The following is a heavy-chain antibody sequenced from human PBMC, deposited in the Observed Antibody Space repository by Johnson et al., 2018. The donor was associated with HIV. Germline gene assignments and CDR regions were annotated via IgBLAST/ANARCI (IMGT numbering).Heavy chain of an antibody. CDR1: GFTFSSNA. Sequence: HVQLVESGGGVVQPGGSLRLSCAASGFTFSSNAMHWVRQAPGKGLEWVAFIVYDGSKKYYADSVKGRFTISRDNSKNTLYLEMNSLRAEDTAVYYCAKGSGSGWLRDAFDIWGQGTMVTVSS. CDR3: AKGSGSGWLRDAFDI. D-gene: IGHD6-19*01. V-gene: IGHV3-30*02. J-gene: IGHJ3*02. CDR2: IVYDGSKK.